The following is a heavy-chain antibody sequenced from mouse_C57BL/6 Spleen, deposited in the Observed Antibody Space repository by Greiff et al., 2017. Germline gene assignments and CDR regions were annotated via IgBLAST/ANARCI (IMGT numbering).Heavy chain of an antibody. Sequence: VQLQQPGAELVKPGASVKLSCKASGYTFTSYWMQWVKQRPGQGLEWIGEIDPSDSYTNYNQKFKGKATLTVDTSSSTAYMQLSSLTSEDSAVYYCARSYYGNPGDYWGQGTTLTVSS. V-gene: IGHV1-50*01. D-gene: IGHD2-10*01. J-gene: IGHJ2*01. CDR2: IDPSDSYT. CDR1: GYTFTSYW. CDR3: ARSYYGNPGDY.